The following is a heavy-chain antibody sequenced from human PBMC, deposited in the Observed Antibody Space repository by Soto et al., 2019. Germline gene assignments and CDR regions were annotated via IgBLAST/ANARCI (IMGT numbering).Heavy chain of an antibody. CDR1: GCTFIDYY. J-gene: IGHJ6*03. D-gene: IGHD3-3*01. CDR3: ARDPLDTIFGVVIDYMDV. Sequence: GGSLRLSWAAAGCTFIDYYRSWIRQAQGKGLEWVSYISSSGSTIYYADSVKGRFTISRDNAKNSLYLQMNSLRAEDTAVYYCARDPLDTIFGVVIDYMDVWGKGTTVTVSS. V-gene: IGHV3-11*01. CDR2: ISSSGSTI.